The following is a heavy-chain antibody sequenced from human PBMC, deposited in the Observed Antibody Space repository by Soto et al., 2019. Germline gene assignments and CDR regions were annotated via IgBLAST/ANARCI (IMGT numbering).Heavy chain of an antibody. J-gene: IGHJ5*02. CDR3: ALTDYSNDGWFDP. D-gene: IGHD4-4*01. CDR1: GGSISTYY. Sequence: SETLSLTCTISGGSISTYYWSWIRQPPGKGLEWIGYIYYSGSTNYNPSLKSRVTISLDTSKNQFSLKLSSVTAADTAVYYCALTDYSNDGWFDPWGQGTLVTVPS. CDR2: IYYSGST. V-gene: IGHV4-59*01.